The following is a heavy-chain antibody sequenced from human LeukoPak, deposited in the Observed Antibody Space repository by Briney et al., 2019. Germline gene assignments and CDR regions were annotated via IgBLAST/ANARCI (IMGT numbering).Heavy chain of an antibody. V-gene: IGHV4-59*01. Sequence: SETLSLTYPVSGRSMNSYSWSWIRQPPGKGLEWIANIYYSGSTNYNPSLTSRVTISLDTSKSQFSLRLSSVTAADTAVYYCARGTVSMYYMDVWGKGTTVTISS. CDR1: GRSMNSYS. CDR2: IYYSGST. J-gene: IGHJ6*03. CDR3: ARGTVSMYYMDV. D-gene: IGHD5/OR15-5a*01.